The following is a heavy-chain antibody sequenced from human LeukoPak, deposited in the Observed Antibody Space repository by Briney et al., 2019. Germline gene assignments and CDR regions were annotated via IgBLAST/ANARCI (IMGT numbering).Heavy chain of an antibody. CDR3: AKFGAALPQKRLGTNTFDY. CDR1: GFTFSSYA. J-gene: IGHJ4*02. CDR2: ISGSAGST. D-gene: IGHD6-6*01. V-gene: IGHV3-23*01. Sequence: GGSLRLSCAASGFTFSSYAMSWVRQAPGMGLEWVSAISGSAGSTYYADSVKGRFTISRDNSKNTLYLQMNSLRAEDTAVYYCAKFGAALPQKRLGTNTFDYWGQGTLVTVSS.